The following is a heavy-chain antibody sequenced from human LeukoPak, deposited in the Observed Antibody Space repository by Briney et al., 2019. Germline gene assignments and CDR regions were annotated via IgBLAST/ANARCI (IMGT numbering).Heavy chain of an antibody. J-gene: IGHJ4*02. CDR1: RFTLSRSW. Sequence: GGSLRLSCAHSRFTLSRSWIGWVRQAPRKGLEWVANIKQDGTSKYCVDSVMGRFTISRDNAENSVYLQMNSLSAGDTAVYYCARHGDYCFDMWGTGTRVTVSS. D-gene: IGHD2-21*01. V-gene: IGHV3-7*02. CDR3: ARHGDYCFDM. CDR2: IKQDGTSK.